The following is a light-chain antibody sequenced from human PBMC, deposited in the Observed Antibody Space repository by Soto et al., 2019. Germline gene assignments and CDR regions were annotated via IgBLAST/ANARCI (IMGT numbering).Light chain of an antibody. Sequence: DIVLTQTPLSLSVTPGQPASISCKSSQSLLHITGETFLFWYLQKPGQSPQLLIYEVSTRVSGVPDRFSGSGSGTDFTLEISRVETDDVGIYYCMQSTQLPPTFGQGTRLEI. CDR3: MQSTQLPPT. CDR2: EVS. J-gene: IGKJ5*01. CDR1: QSLLHITGETF. V-gene: IGKV2D-29*02.